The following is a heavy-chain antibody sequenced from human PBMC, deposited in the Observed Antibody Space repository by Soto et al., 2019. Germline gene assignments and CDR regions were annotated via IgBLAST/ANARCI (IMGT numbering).Heavy chain of an antibody. Sequence: QVQLQESGPGLVKPSQTLSLTCTVSGGSISSGDYYWSWIRQPPGKGLEWIGYIYYSGSTYYNPSLTSRVTISVDTSKNQLSLKLSSVTAADTAVYYCARSGGTGTYPLGWFDPWGQGTLVTVSS. CDR2: IYYSGST. CDR1: GGSISSGDYY. CDR3: ARSGGTGTYPLGWFDP. J-gene: IGHJ5*02. D-gene: IGHD1-7*01. V-gene: IGHV4-30-4*01.